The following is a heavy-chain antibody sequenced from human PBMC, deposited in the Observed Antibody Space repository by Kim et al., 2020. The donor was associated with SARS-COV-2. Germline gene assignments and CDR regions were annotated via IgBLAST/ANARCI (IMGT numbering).Heavy chain of an antibody. CDR3: PSDLTDCNFDY. CDR2: IIPILGIA. J-gene: IGHJ4*02. CDR1: VGTFSSYA. D-gene: IGHD2-21*02. Sequence: SVKVSCKASVGTFSSYAISWVRQAPGQGLEWMGRIIPILGIANYAQEFQGSVTITADKSTSTAYMELSSLRSEDTAVYYCPSDLTDCNFDYLGQVTLVT. V-gene: IGHV1-69*04.